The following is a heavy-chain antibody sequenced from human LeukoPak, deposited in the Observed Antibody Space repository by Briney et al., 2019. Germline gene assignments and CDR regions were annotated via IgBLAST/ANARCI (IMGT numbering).Heavy chain of an antibody. CDR3: ATTYYYYDSSGYYEPGQDAFDT. Sequence: SGTLSLTCTVSGGSISSGSYYWSWIRQPAGKGLEWIGRIYTSGSTNYNPSLKSRVTISVDTSKNQFSLKLSSVTAADTAVYYCATTYYYYDSSGYYEPGQDAFDTWGQGTMVTVSS. CDR2: IYTSGST. V-gene: IGHV4-61*02. J-gene: IGHJ3*02. CDR1: GGSISSGSYY. D-gene: IGHD3-22*01.